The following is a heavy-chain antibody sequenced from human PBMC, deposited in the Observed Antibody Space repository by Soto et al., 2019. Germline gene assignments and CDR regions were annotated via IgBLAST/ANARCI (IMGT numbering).Heavy chain of an antibody. D-gene: IGHD2-15*01. CDR3: ASPFAATPGYYYYGMDV. Sequence: GASVKVSCKASGGTFSSYAISWVRQAPGQGLEWMGGIIPIFGTANYAQKFQGRVTITADESTSTAYMELSSLRSEDTAVYYCASPFAATPGYYYYGMDVSGQGTTVTVSS. CDR1: GGTFSSYA. CDR2: IIPIFGTA. V-gene: IGHV1-69*13. J-gene: IGHJ6*01.